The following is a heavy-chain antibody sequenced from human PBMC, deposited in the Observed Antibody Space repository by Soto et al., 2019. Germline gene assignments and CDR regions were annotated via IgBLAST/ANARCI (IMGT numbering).Heavy chain of an antibody. CDR3: ERGGSGLASDY. CDR2: IYYSGST. D-gene: IGHD6-19*01. J-gene: IGHJ4*02. CDR1: GGSISSYY. V-gene: IGHV4-59*01. Sequence: PSETLSLTCTVSGGSISSYYWSWIRQPPGKGLEWIGYIYYSGSTNYNPSLKSRVTISVDTSKNQFSLKLSSVTAADTAVYYCERGGSGLASDYWGQGTLVTVSS.